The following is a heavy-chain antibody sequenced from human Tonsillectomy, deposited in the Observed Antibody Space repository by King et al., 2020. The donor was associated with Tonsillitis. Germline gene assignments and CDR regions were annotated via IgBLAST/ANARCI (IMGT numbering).Heavy chain of an antibody. CDR1: GFTFSSYW. D-gene: IGHD3-3*02. Sequence: QLVQSGGGLVQPGGSLRLSCAASGFTFSSYWMSWVRQAPGKGLEWVANIKQDGSEKYYVDSVKGRFTISRDNAKNSLYLQMNSLRAEDTAVYYCASHINTAHWVLANFDYWGQGTLVTVSS. CDR2: IKQDGSEK. J-gene: IGHJ4*02. CDR3: ASHINTAHWVLANFDY. V-gene: IGHV3-7*03.